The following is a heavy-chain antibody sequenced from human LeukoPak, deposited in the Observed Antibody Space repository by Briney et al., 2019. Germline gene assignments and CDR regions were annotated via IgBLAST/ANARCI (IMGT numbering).Heavy chain of an antibody. CDR2: INWNGGST. CDR3: ASDYGDQDGEYFQH. CDR1: GFTFDDYG. Sequence: TGGSLRLSCAASGFTFDDYGMSWVRQAPGKGLEWVSGINWNGGSTGYADSVKGRFTISRDNAKNSLYLQMNSLRAEDTALYYCASDYGDQDGEYFQHWGQGTLVTVSS. V-gene: IGHV3-20*04. J-gene: IGHJ1*01. D-gene: IGHD4-17*01.